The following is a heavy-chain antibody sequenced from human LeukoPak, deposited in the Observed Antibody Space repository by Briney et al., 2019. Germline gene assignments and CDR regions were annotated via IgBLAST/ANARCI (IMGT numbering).Heavy chain of an antibody. V-gene: IGHV3-33*06. CDR1: GFTFSSYG. D-gene: IGHD3-3*01. CDR3: AKVGRQAESYDFWSGYYMDV. CDR2: IWYDGSNK. Sequence: PGGPLRLSCAASGFTFSSYGMHWVRQAPGKGLEWVAVIWYDGSNKYYADSVKGRFTISRDNSKNTLYLQMNSLRAEDTAVYYCAKVGRQAESYDFWSGYYMDVWGKGTTVTVSS. J-gene: IGHJ6*03.